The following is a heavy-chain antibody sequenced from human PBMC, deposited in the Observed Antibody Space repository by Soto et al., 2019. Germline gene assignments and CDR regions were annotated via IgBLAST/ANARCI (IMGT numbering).Heavy chain of an antibody. V-gene: IGHV1-18*03. D-gene: IGHD2-8*01. CDR2: ISAYNGNT. CDR1: GYTFTSYG. J-gene: IGHJ5*02. Sequence: QVQLVQSGAEVKKPGASVKVSCKASGYTFTSYGITWVRQAPGQGLEWMGWISAYNGNTNYAQKLQGRVTLTTDTSASTAYMELRSLRYDDMAVYSCARAEAGVRQNGFDPWGQGPLVTVSS. CDR3: ARAEAGVRQNGFDP.